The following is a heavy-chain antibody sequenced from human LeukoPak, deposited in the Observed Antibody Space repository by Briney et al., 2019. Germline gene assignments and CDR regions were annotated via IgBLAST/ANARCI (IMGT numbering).Heavy chain of an antibody. CDR1: GYTFTSYG. Sequence: ASVKVSCKTSGYTFTSYGISWVRQAPGQGLEWMGWISAYNGNTNYAQKLQGRVTMTTDTSTSTAYMELRSLRSDDTAVYYCASSAMSVTTDYWGQGTLVTVSS. CDR2: ISAYNGNT. V-gene: IGHV1-18*01. D-gene: IGHD4-17*01. CDR3: ASSAMSVTTDY. J-gene: IGHJ4*02.